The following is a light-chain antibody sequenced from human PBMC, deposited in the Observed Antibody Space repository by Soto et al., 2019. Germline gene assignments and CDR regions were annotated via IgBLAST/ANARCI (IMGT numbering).Light chain of an antibody. CDR1: QSVNSN. CDR2: GAS. CDR3: QQYNNWPPWT. Sequence: EIEMTQSPATLSVSPGERATLSCRASQSVNSNLAWYQQKPGQAPRLLIYGASTRATGIPARFSGSGSGTEFTLTISGLQSQDSAVYYCQQYNNWPPWTFGQGTKVEIK. J-gene: IGKJ1*01. V-gene: IGKV3-15*01.